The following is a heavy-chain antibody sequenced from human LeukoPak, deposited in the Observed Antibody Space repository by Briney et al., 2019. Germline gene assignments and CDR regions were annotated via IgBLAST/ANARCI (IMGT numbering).Heavy chain of an antibody. CDR2: ISGSGGST. D-gene: IGHD2-8*01. J-gene: IGHJ4*02. Sequence: QPGGSLRLSCAASGFTFSSYAMTWVRQAPGKGLEWVSAISGSGGSTYYADSVKGRFTISRDNSKNTLYLQMNSLRAEDTAVCYCAKGEVYARVGYWGQGTLVTVSS. CDR1: GFTFSSYA. V-gene: IGHV3-23*01. CDR3: AKGEVYARVGY.